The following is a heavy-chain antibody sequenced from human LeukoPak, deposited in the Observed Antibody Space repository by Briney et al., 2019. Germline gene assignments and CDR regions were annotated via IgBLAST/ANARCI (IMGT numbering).Heavy chain of an antibody. D-gene: IGHD3-9*01. Sequence: PSETLSLTCTVSGYSISSGYYWGWVRQSPGKGLEWIANIYHGGRTHINLSLKSRVTISMDAPNDRFSLRLTSVTAADTAMYFCTRVSRYFDSSRHFDYWGQGILVIVSS. V-gene: IGHV4-38-2*02. J-gene: IGHJ4*02. CDR1: GYSISSGYY. CDR2: IYHGGRT. CDR3: TRVSRYFDSSRHFDY.